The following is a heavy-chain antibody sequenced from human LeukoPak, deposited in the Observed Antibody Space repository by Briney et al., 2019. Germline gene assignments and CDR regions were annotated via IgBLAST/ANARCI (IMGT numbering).Heavy chain of an antibody. V-gene: IGHV3-30-3*01. CDR3: ARVFPYYDFWSGPPDY. CDR1: GFTFSSYA. CDR2: ISYDGSNK. J-gene: IGHJ4*02. D-gene: IGHD3-3*01. Sequence: GGSLRLSCAASGFTFSSYAMHWVRQAPGKGLEWVAVISYDGSNKYYADSVKGRFTISRDNSKNTLYLQMNSLRAEDTAVYYSARVFPYYDFWSGPPDYWGQGTLVTVSS.